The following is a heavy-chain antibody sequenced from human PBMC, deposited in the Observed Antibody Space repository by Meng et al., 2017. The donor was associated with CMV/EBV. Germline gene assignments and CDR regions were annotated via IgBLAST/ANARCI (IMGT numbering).Heavy chain of an antibody. Sequence: VRLVEAGAGVKKPGSSVKVSCKASGGTFSSYAISWVRQAPGQGLEWMGGIIPIFGTANYAQKFQGRVTITADESTSTAYMELSSPRSEDTAVYYCARGSGAGTTWSYFDYWGQGTLVTVSS. J-gene: IGHJ4*02. CDR3: ARGSGAGTTWSYFDY. CDR2: IIPIFGTA. CDR1: GGTFSSYA. D-gene: IGHD1-7*01. V-gene: IGHV1-69*12.